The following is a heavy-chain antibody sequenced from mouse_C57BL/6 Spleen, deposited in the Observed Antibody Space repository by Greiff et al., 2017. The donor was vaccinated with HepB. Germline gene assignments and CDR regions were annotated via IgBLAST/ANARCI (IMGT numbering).Heavy chain of an antibody. J-gene: IGHJ1*03. CDR3: SRPHYDSSYGYFDV. CDR1: GYTFTSYD. CDR2: IYPSDGST. Sequence: VQLQESGPELVKPGASVKLSCKASGYTFTSYDINWVKQRPGQGLEWIGWIYPSDGSTKYNEKFKGKATLSVDTSSSTAYMELHSLTSEDSAVYFWSRPHYDSSYGYFDVWGTRTTVTVAA. D-gene: IGHD1-1*01. V-gene: IGHV1-85*01.